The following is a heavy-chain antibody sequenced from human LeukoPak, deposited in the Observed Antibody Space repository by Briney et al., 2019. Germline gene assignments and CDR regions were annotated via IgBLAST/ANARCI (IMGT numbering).Heavy chain of an antibody. D-gene: IGHD5-18*01. J-gene: IGHJ6*03. CDR2: MNPNSGNT. CDR3: ARRGYRYGLYYYYYMDV. Sequence: ASGKVSCKASGYTFTRYDINWVRQATGQGLEWMGWMNPNSGNTGYAQKFQGRVTMTRNTSISTAYMELSNLRSEDTAVYYCARRGYRYGLYYYYYMDVWGKGTTVTISS. CDR1: GYTFTRYD. V-gene: IGHV1-8*01.